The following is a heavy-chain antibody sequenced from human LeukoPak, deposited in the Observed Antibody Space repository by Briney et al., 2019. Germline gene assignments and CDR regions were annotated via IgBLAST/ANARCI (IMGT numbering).Heavy chain of an antibody. V-gene: IGHV4-59*01. Sequence: SETLSLTCTVSGGSISSYYWSWIRQPPGKGLEWIGYIYYSGSTNYNPSLKSRVTISVDTSKNQFSLKLSSVTAADTAVYYCARGRAYYYYYMDVWGKGTTVTVSS. CDR2: IYYSGST. J-gene: IGHJ6*03. CDR3: ARGRAYYYYYMDV. CDR1: GGSISSYY.